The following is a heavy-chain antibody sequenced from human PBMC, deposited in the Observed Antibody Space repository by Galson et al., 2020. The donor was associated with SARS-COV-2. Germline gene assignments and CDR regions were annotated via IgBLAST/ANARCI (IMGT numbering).Heavy chain of an antibody. Sequence: SQTLSLTCTVSGYSVSTTNYWGWVRQPPGRGLEWIGRVYPSGTTYYNPSLKSRVTISVDTSKNHFSLRLDSVTAADTALYYCARQGVNMIVLVTVPGWYFDLWGRGTLVTVSS. CDR2: VYPSGTT. CDR3: ARQGVNMIVLVTVPGWYFDL. J-gene: IGHJ2*01. CDR1: GYSVSTTNY. D-gene: IGHD3-22*01. V-gene: IGHV4-38-2*02.